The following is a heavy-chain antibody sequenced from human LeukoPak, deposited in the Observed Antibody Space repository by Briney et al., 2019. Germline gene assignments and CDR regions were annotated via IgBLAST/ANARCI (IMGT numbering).Heavy chain of an antibody. Sequence: GGSLRLSCAASGFTFSSYGMNWVRQAPGKGLEWVSYIIGSGSTVDYADSMKGRFTNSRDNAKNSLYLQMNSLRAEDTAVYYCARRSDYPTVFDYWRQGTLVTVSS. CDR1: GFTFSSYG. CDR3: ARRSDYPTVFDY. J-gene: IGHJ4*02. V-gene: IGHV3-48*03. D-gene: IGHD4-17*01. CDR2: IIGSGSTV.